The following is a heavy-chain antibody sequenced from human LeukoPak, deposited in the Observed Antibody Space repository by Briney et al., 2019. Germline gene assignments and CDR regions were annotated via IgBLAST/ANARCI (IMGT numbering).Heavy chain of an antibody. CDR2: IYYSGST. J-gene: IGHJ4*02. Sequence: SETLSLTCTVSGGSISSGDYYWSWIRQPPGKGLEWIGYIYYSGSTYYNPSLKSRATISVDTSKNQFSLKLSSVTAADTAVHYCARGLYYYGSGRYDYWGQGTLVTVSS. CDR3: ARGLYYYGSGRYDY. D-gene: IGHD3-10*01. V-gene: IGHV4-30-4*08. CDR1: GGSISSGDYY.